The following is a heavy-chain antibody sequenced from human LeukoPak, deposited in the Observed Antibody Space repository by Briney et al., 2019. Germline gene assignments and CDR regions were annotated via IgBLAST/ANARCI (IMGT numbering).Heavy chain of an antibody. J-gene: IGHJ4*02. CDR1: GFTFTDHY. Sequence: GGSLRLSCAASGFTFTDHYMSWIRQAPGMGLEWVGHISNTGTTTDYADSVKGRFTISRDNAKNSLYLQMNSLRAEDRAVYYCAKLGYYYWGQGTLVTVSS. D-gene: IGHD2-15*01. CDR3: AKLGYYY. CDR2: ISNTGTTT. V-gene: IGHV3-11*01.